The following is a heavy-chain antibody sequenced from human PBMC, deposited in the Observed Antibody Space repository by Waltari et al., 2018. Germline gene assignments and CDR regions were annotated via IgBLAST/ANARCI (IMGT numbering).Heavy chain of an antibody. V-gene: IGHV3-7*01. CDR2: IKQDGSEK. D-gene: IGHD6-13*01. CDR1: GLSFSNYW. Sequence: EVQLVESGGGLAQPGGSLRLSCAASGLSFSNYWMTWVRQASGKGPEGGANIKQDGSEKYDMDSVKGRFTISRDNAKNSLYLQMNNLRVEDTAVYYCTRGGRDSSWYWRDWGQGTLVTVSS. J-gene: IGHJ4*02. CDR3: TRGGRDSSWYWRD.